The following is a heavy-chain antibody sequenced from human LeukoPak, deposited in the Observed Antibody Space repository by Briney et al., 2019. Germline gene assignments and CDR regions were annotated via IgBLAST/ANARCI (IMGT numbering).Heavy chain of an antibody. D-gene: IGHD2-2*01. CDR2: LNPDGGTT. CDR1: GFTFSSSW. V-gene: IGHV3-74*01. Sequence: GGSLRLSCAASGFTFSSSWMHWVRQAPGKGLVWVSRLNPDGGTTTYADSVKGRFTISRDNAKNTLYLQMNSLRAEDTAVYYCATDVPAVTIFGYWGQGTLVTVSS. CDR3: ATDVPAVTIFGY. J-gene: IGHJ4*02.